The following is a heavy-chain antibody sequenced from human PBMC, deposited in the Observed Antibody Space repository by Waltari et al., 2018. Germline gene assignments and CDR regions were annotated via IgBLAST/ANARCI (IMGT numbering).Heavy chain of an antibody. D-gene: IGHD6-13*01. Sequence: QVQLVESGGGVVQPGRSLRLSCAASGFTFSSYAMHWVRQAPGKGLEWVAVISYDGSNKYDADSVKGRFTISRDNSKNTLYLQMNSLRAEDTAVYYCASLAAAGIYWGQGTLVTVSS. CDR2: ISYDGSNK. CDR1: GFTFSSYA. CDR3: ASLAAAGIY. V-gene: IGHV3-30*01. J-gene: IGHJ4*02.